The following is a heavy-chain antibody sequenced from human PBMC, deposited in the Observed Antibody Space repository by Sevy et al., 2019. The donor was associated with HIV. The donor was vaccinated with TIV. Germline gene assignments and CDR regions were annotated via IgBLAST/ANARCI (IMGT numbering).Heavy chain of an antibody. D-gene: IGHD6-13*01. CDR3: ARGPSGAAAGRFDS. CDR1: GFTFSSYW. J-gene: IGHJ4*02. V-gene: IGHV3-7*01. Sequence: GGSLRLSCAASGFTFSSYWINWVRQAPGEGLEWVANINQGGNQNHYMDSVKGRFTISRDNAENAVYLQMNSLRVEDTAVYYCARGPSGAAAGRFDSWGQGTLVTVSS. CDR2: INQGGNQN.